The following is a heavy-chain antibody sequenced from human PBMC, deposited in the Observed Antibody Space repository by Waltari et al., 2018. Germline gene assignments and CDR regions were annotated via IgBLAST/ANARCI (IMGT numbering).Heavy chain of an antibody. CDR1: GFTFSSYS. Sequence: EVQLVESGGGLVQPGGSLRLSCAASGFTFSSYSMNWVRQAPGKGLEWVSYISSSSSTIYYADSVKGRFTISRDNAKNSLYLQMNSLRAEDTAVYYCVRGLSFGVVTPTNWFDPWGQGTLVTVSS. V-gene: IGHV3-48*04. D-gene: IGHD3-3*01. J-gene: IGHJ5*02. CDR2: ISSSSSTI. CDR3: VRGLSFGVVTPTNWFDP.